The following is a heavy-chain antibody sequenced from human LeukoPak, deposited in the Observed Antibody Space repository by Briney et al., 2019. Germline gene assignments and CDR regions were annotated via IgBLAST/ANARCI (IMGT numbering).Heavy chain of an antibody. Sequence: GESLKISCKGSGYSFTSYWIGWVRQMPGKGLEWMGIIYPGDSDTRYSPSFQGQVTISADKSINTAYLQWNSLKASDSAMYYCARRAATDHYYAMDVWGRGTTVTVSS. V-gene: IGHV5-51*01. J-gene: IGHJ6*02. CDR1: GYSFTSYW. D-gene: IGHD2-15*01. CDR2: IYPGDSDT. CDR3: ARRAATDHYYAMDV.